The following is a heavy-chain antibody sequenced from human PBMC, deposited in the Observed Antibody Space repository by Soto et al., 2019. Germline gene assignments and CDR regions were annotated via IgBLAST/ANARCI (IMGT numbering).Heavy chain of an antibody. J-gene: IGHJ5*02. V-gene: IGHV4-31*03. D-gene: IGHD4-4*01. CDR2: IYYSGST. Sequence: SETLSLTCSVSGGSISSGTYYWNWICQHPGKGLEWIGYIYYSGSTYYNPSLKSRVTISVDTSKNQFSLKLSSVTAADTAVYYCARDDYSNYWFDPWGQGTLVTVSS. CDR3: ARDDYSNYWFDP. CDR1: GGSISSGTYY.